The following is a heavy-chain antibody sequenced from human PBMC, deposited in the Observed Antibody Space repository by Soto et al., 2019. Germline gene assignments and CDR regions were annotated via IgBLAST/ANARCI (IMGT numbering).Heavy chain of an antibody. V-gene: IGHV3-74*01. CDR2: IKSDGSST. D-gene: IGHD5-12*01. J-gene: IGHJ4*02. CDR3: ARDRGYVXDY. CDR1: GFTFSSYW. Sequence: PGGSLRLSCAASGFTFSSYWMHWVRQAPGKGLVWVSLIKSDGSSTSYADSVKGRFTISRDNAKNTLYLEMNSLRAEDTAVYYCARDRGYVXDYWGQGILVTVSS.